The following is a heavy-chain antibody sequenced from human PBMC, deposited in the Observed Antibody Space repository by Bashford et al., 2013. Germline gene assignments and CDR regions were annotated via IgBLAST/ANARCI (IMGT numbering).Heavy chain of an antibody. D-gene: IGHD6-19*01. CDR2: IIPIFGTA. CDR3: AREVSSGWLDYYYYYGMDV. Sequence: SVKVSCKASGGTFSSYAISWVRQAPGQGLEWMGGIIPIFGTANYAQKFQGRVTITADKSTSTAYMELSSLRSEDTAVYYCAREVSSGWLDYYYYYGMDVVGPRDHGHRLL. J-gene: IGHJ6*02. CDR1: GGTFSSYA. V-gene: IGHV1-69*06.